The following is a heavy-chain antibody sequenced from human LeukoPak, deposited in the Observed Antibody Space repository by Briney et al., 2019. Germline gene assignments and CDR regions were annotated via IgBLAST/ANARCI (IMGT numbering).Heavy chain of an antibody. Sequence: SVNVPCKASGGTFSSYAISWVRQAPGQGLEWMGGIIPIFGTANYAQKFQGRVTITADESTSTAYMELSSLRSEDTAVYYCATETGRHDYGDSPGAFDIWGQGTMVTVSS. CDR2: IIPIFGTA. CDR1: GGTFSSYA. CDR3: ATETGRHDYGDSPGAFDI. J-gene: IGHJ3*02. V-gene: IGHV1-69*13. D-gene: IGHD4-17*01.